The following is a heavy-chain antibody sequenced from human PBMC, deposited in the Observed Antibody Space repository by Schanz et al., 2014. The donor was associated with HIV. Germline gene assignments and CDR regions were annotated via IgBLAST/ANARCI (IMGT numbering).Heavy chain of an antibody. D-gene: IGHD3-10*01. CDR2: ISGSGGST. V-gene: IGHV3-23*01. CDR1: GFTFSSYA. J-gene: IGHJ3*02. Sequence: EVQLLESGGGLVQPGGSLRLSCAASGFTFSSYAMSWVRQAPGKGLEWVSAISGSGGSTYYADSVKGRFTISRDNSKNTLYLQMNSLRAEDTAVYYCAADSEWFGESPSAFDIWGQGTMVTVSS. CDR3: AADSEWFGESPSAFDI.